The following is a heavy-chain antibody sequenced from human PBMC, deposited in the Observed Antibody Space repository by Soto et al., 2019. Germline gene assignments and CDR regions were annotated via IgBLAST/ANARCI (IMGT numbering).Heavy chain of an antibody. D-gene: IGHD6-13*01. CDR1: GGSISSYY. CDR3: AREGVSSSWYNYYAMDV. J-gene: IGHJ6*02. V-gene: IGHV4-59*01. CDR2: ISYSGST. Sequence: QVQLQESGPGLVKPSETLSLTCTVSGGSISSYYWSWIRQPPGKGLEWIGYISYSGSTNYNPSLNSRLTISVDTSKNQFSLKLSSVTAADTAVYYCAREGVSSSWYNYYAMDVWGQGTTVTVSS.